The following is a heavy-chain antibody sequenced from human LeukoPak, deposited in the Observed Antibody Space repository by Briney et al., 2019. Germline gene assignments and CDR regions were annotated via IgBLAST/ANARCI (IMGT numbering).Heavy chain of an antibody. CDR1: GYTFTSYG. CDR3: ARDLGYCSSTSCHRNRFDP. J-gene: IGHJ5*02. D-gene: IGHD2-2*01. Sequence: ASVKVSCKASGYTFTSYGISWVRQAPGQGLEWMGWIGAYNGNTNYAQKLQGRVTMTTDTSTSIVYMELRSLRSDDTAVYYCARDLGYCSSTSCHRNRFDPWGQGTLVTVSS. CDR2: IGAYNGNT. V-gene: IGHV1-18*01.